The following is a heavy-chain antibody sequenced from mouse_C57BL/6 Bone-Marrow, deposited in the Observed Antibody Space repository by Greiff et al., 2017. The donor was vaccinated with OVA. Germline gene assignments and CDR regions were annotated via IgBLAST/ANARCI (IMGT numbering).Heavy chain of an antibody. CDR1: GYTFTGYW. CDR3: ARGYYGSSLAY. J-gene: IGHJ3*01. CDR2: LLPGSGST. D-gene: IGHD1-1*01. V-gene: IGHV1-9*01. Sequence: QVQLQQSGAELMKPGASVKHSCKATGYTFTGYWIEWVKQRPGHGLEWIGELLPGSGSTNYNAKFKGKATFTADTSSNTAYMQLSSLTTEDSAIYYCARGYYGSSLAYWGQGTLVTVSA.